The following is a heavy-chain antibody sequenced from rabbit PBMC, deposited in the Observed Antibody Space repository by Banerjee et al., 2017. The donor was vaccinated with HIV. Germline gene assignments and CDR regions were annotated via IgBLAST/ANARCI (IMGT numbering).Heavy chain of an antibody. Sequence: QEQLEESGGGLVKPEGSLTLTCTASGFSFSSSYYMCWVRQAPGKGLEWIGCIYTGSGSTYYASWARGRFTISKTSSTTVTLQMTSLTAADTATYFCARGDASGSAGYHLWGPGTLVTVS. CDR1: GFSFSSSYY. D-gene: IGHD1-1*01. CDR3: ARGDASGSAGYHL. V-gene: IGHV1S45*01. J-gene: IGHJ6*01. CDR2: IYTGSGST.